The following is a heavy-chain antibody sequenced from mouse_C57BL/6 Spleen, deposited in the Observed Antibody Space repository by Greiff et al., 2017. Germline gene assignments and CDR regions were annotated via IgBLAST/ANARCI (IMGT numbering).Heavy chain of an antibody. CDR2: INPSTGGT. CDR3: ARQGDYSGIVDY. J-gene: IGHJ2*01. V-gene: IGHV1-42*01. D-gene: IGHD1-1*01. Sequence: EVQLQQSGPELVKPGASVKISCKASGYSFTGYYMNWVKQSPEKSLEWIGEINPSTGGTTYNQKLKAKATLTVDKSSSTAYMQLKMLTSEASAVYYCARQGDYSGIVDYWGQGTTLTVSS. CDR1: GYSFTGYY.